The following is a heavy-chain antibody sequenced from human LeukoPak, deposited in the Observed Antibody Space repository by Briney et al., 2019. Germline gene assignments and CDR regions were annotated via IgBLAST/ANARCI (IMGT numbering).Heavy chain of an antibody. D-gene: IGHD3-10*01. J-gene: IGHJ4*02. CDR1: GFTFSSYG. CDR2: IWYDGSNK. V-gene: IGHV3-33*06. Sequence: GGSLRLSCAASGFTFSSYGMHWVRQAPGKGLEWVAVIWYDGSNKYYADSVKGRFTISRDNSKNTLYLQMNSLRAEDTAVYYCAKDSYYGSGSYYFDYWGQGTLVTASS. CDR3: AKDSYYGSGSYYFDY.